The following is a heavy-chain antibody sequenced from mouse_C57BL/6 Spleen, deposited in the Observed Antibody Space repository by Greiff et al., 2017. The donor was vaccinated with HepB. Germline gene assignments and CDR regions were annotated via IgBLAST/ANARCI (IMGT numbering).Heavy chain of an antibody. CDR2: IDPSDSYT. D-gene: IGHD1-1*01. CDR3: ATGGLLRSHFDY. V-gene: IGHV1-50*01. J-gene: IGHJ2*01. CDR1: GYTFTSYW. Sequence: VQLQQSGAELVKPGASVKLSCKASGYTFTSYWMQWVKQRPGQGLEWIGEIDPSDSYTNYNQKFKGKATLTVDTSSSTAYMQLSSLTSEDSAVYYCATGGLLRSHFDYWGQGTTLTVSS.